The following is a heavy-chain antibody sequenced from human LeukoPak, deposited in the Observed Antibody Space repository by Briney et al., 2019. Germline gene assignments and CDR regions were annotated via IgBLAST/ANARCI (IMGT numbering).Heavy chain of an antibody. J-gene: IGHJ4*02. CDR3: ARDGDILVVPAAFDY. D-gene: IGHD2-2*01. Sequence: GASVKVSCKASGYTFTSYGISWVRQAPGQGLEWMGWISAYNGNTNYAQKLQGRVTMTTDTSTSTAYMELRSLRSDDTAVYYCARDGDILVVPAAFDYWGQGTLVTVSS. CDR1: GYTFTSYG. CDR2: ISAYNGNT. V-gene: IGHV1-18*01.